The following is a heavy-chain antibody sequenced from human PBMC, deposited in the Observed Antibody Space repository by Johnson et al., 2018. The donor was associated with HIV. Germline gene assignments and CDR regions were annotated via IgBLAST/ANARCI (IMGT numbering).Heavy chain of an antibody. Sequence: VQLVESGGGLVQSGGSLRLSCAASGFTLSRYWMSWVRQAPGKGLEWVANIKQDGSETYYTDSVQGRFTISRDNSKNTLFLHMNSLRAEDTAVYHCAKDLYSSSTIRGDAFDIWGQGTMVTVSS. D-gene: IGHD6-13*01. CDR2: IKQDGSET. J-gene: IGHJ3*02. CDR1: GFTLSRYW. CDR3: AKDLYSSSTIRGDAFDI. V-gene: IGHV3-7*01.